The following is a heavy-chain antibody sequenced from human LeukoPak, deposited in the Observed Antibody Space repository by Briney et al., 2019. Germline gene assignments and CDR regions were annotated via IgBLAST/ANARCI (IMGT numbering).Heavy chain of an antibody. V-gene: IGHV3-11*01. CDR3: ARAQGDLYDILTGSPFDAFDI. D-gene: IGHD3-9*01. CDR2: ISSSGSTI. Sequence: GGSLRLSCAVSGFTFSDYYMSWIRQAPGKGLEWVSYISSSGSTILYTDSVKGRFTISRDNAKSSLYLQMNSLRAEDTAVQYCARAQGDLYDILTGSPFDAFDIWGQGTMVTVSS. J-gene: IGHJ3*02. CDR1: GFTFSDYY.